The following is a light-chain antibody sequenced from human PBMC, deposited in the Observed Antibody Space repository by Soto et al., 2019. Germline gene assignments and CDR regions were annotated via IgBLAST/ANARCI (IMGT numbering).Light chain of an antibody. J-gene: IGKJ1*01. Sequence: DIQMTQSPYTLSASVGDGVTITCRATQSIRSWLAWYQQQPGKAPKVLIFDASSLESGVPSRFSGSGFGTEFTLTISSLKPDDFGTYYCQQYSNLWTFGQGTKVDIK. CDR2: DAS. V-gene: IGKV1-5*01. CDR1: QSIRSW. CDR3: QQYSNLWT.